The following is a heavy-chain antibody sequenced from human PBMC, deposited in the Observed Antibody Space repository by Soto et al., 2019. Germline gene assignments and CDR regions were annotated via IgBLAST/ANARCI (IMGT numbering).Heavy chain of an antibody. Sequence: PGGSLRLSCAASGFTFSSYSMNWVRQAPGKGLEWVSYISSSSSTIYYADSVKGRFTISRDNAKNSLYLQMNSLRAEDTAVYYCARDSRGTTPYYYYYYMDVWGKGTTVTVSS. J-gene: IGHJ6*03. D-gene: IGHD1-1*01. CDR1: GFTFSSYS. V-gene: IGHV3-48*01. CDR2: ISSSSSTI. CDR3: ARDSRGTTPYYYYYYMDV.